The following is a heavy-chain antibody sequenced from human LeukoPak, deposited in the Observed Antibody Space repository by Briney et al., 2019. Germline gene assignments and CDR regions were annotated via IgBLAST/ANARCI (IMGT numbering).Heavy chain of an antibody. V-gene: IGHV4-59*08. J-gene: IGHJ4*02. CDR2: IYYSGST. CDR1: GGSISSYY. CDR3: ARHLRVAGKGFDY. Sequence: SETLSLTCTVSGGSISSYYWSWLRQPPGKGLEWIGYIYYSGSTNYNPSLKSRVTISVDTSKDQFSLKLSSVTAADTAVYYCARHLRVAGKGFDYWGQGTLVTVSS. D-gene: IGHD6-19*01.